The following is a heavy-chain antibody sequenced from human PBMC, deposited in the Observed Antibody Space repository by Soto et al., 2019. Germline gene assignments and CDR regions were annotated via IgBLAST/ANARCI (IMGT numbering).Heavy chain of an antibody. CDR2: INHSGST. J-gene: IGHJ4*02. CDR1: GGSFSGYY. D-gene: IGHD3-9*01. Sequence: KPSETLSLTCAVYGGSFSGYYWSWIRQPPGKGLEWIGEINHSGSTNYNPSLKSRVTISVDTSKNQFSLQLNSVTAADTAVYYCARGFAIDWYTYYFDYWGQGPLVTVS. V-gene: IGHV4-34*01. CDR3: ARGFAIDWYTYYFDY.